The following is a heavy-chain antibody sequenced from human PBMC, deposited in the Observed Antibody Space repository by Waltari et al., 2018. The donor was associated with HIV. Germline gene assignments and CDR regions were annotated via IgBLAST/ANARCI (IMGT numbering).Heavy chain of an antibody. Sequence: QVQLQESGPGLVKPSQTLSLTCTVSGGSISSGDYYWSWIRQPPGKGLEWIGYIYYSGSTYYNPSLKSRVTISVDTSKNQFSLKLSSVTAADTAVYYCARVTLPGYSGYLGSVYFDYWGQGTLVTVSS. CDR1: GGSISSGDYY. CDR3: ARVTLPGYSGYLGSVYFDY. D-gene: IGHD5-12*01. CDR2: IYYSGST. V-gene: IGHV4-30-4*01. J-gene: IGHJ4*02.